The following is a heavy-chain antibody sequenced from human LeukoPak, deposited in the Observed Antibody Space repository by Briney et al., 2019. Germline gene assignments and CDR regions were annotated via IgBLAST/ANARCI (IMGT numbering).Heavy chain of an antibody. J-gene: IGHJ4*02. Sequence: GGSLRLSCAASRFTLSNYWMSWVRQAPGKGLEWVANIKQDGSETYYVDSVKGRFTISRDNAKNTVYLQMNSLRAEDTAVYYCAKQRVSNGYYYFDYWGQGTLVTVSS. CDR2: IKQDGSET. V-gene: IGHV3-7*03. D-gene: IGHD3-22*01. CDR3: AKQRVSNGYYYFDY. CDR1: RFTLSNYW.